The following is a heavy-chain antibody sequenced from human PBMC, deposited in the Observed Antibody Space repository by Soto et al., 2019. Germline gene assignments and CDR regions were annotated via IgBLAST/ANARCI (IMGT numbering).Heavy chain of an antibody. CDR3: ARSDDYVTFDY. CDR2: IYYSGYT. CDR1: GGSISSGDYK. J-gene: IGHJ4*02. Sequence: QVQLQESGPGLVKPSQTLSLTCTVSGGSISSGDYKWSWIRQPPGKGLEWIGYIYYSGYTYNNPSLKSRVATSVYTSKHQFSLKLSSVTAADTAVYYCARSDDYVTFDYWGQGTLVTVSS. D-gene: IGHD4-17*01. V-gene: IGHV4-30-4*01.